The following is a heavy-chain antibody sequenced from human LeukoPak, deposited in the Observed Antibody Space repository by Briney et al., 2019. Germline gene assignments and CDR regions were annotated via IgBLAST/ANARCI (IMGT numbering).Heavy chain of an antibody. V-gene: IGHV4-59*01. CDR2: FYYSGST. CDR3: ARDSSAHFDY. CDR1: GGSISSYY. J-gene: IGHJ4*02. Sequence: PSETLSLTCTVSGGSISSYYWSWIRQPPGKALEWIGYFYYSGSTDYNPSLKSRVTISVDTSKNQFSLNLSSVTAADTAVYYCARDSSAHFDYWGQGTLVTVSS.